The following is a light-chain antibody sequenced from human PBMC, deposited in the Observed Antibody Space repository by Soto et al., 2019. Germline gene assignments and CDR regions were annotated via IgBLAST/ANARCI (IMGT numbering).Light chain of an antibody. Sequence: QSALTQPPSASVSPGQSVTISCTGTSSDVGGYNYVSWYQQHPGKAPKLMIYEVSKRPSGVPDRFSGSKSGNTASLTVSGLQAEDEADYYCSSYAGSNNLVFCGGTQLTVL. J-gene: IGLJ2*01. CDR2: EVS. CDR1: SSDVGGYNY. V-gene: IGLV2-8*01. CDR3: SSYAGSNNLV.